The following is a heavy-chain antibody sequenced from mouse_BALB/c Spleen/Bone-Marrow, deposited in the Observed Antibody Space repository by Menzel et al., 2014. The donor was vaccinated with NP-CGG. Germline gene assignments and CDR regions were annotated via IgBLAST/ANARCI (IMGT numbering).Heavy chain of an antibody. CDR3: ARAYNGLYAMDF. Sequence: VKLVESGPGLVAPSQSLSITCTVSGFSLTNSGVFWIRQPPGKGLEWLGVMWAGGSINYNSALMSRLSINKDNSKSQVFLKMYSLQTDDTAMYYCARAYNGLYAMDFWGQGTSVTVSS. V-gene: IGHV2-9*02. D-gene: IGHD1-2*01. J-gene: IGHJ4*01. CDR2: MWAGGSI. CDR1: GFSLTNSG.